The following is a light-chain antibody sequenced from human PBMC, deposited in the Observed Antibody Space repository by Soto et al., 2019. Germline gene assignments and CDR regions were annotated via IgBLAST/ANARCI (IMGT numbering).Light chain of an antibody. CDR3: NSYTTTSTVV. V-gene: IGLV2-14*01. CDR1: SSDVGAYNS. CDR2: GVS. J-gene: IGLJ3*02. Sequence: QSALTQPASVSGSPGQSITISCTGTSSDVGAYNSVSWYQQHPGKAPKLMIYGVSNRPSGIPNRFSGSKSGNTASLTISGLQAEDEADYYCNSYTTTSTVVFGGGTKLTVL.